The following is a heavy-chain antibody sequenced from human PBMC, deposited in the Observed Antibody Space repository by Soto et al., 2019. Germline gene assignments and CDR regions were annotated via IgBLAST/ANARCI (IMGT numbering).Heavy chain of an antibody. J-gene: IGHJ6*03. D-gene: IGHD2-15*01. Sequence: QVQLQESGPGLLKPSETLSLTCAVSGGSISSYYWSWIRQPPGKGLEWIGYIYYSGNTNYNPSLKSRVTISVGTSKDQFSPKLTSVTAADTALYYCARHGGHCRGGRGHGHYYYYLDVWGKGTTVTV. CDR2: IYYSGNT. CDR1: GGSISSYY. CDR3: ARHGGHCRGGRGHGHYYYYLDV. V-gene: IGHV4-59*08.